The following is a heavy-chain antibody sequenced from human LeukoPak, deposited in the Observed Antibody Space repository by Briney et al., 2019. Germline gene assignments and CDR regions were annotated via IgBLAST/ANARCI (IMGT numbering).Heavy chain of an antibody. J-gene: IGHJ4*02. CDR2: ISAASNYI. V-gene: IGHV3-21*01. Sequence: GGSLRLSCAASGFSFSTYSMNWVRQAPGKGLEWVSSISAASNYIYYADSVKGRFTISRDNAKNSLYLQMNSLRAEDTAVYYCARDSHDSSGFDYWGQGTLVTVSS. CDR3: ARDSHDSSGFDY. D-gene: IGHD3-22*01. CDR1: GFSFSTYS.